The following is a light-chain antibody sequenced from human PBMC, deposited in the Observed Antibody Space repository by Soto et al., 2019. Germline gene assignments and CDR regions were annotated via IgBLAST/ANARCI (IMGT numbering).Light chain of an antibody. J-gene: IGKJ1*01. V-gene: IGKV1-5*03. CDR1: QSISGW. Sequence: DIPMTQSPSTLSASVGDRVTITCRASQSISGWLAWYQRKPGKAPNLLIYKASTLKSGVPSRFSGSGSGTEFTLTISSLQPDDFATYYCQHYNSYSEAFGQGTKVELK. CDR2: KAS. CDR3: QHYNSYSEA.